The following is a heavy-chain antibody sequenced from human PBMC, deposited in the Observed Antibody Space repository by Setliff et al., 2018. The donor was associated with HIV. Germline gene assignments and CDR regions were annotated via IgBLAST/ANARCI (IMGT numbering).Heavy chain of an antibody. CDR1: GFTFNNYA. V-gene: IGHV3-23*01. Sequence: PWGSLRLSCAASGFTFNNYAMSWVRQAPGKRLEWVSTISNSGDSTFHVDSVKGRFTISRDNSKNTVYLEMNSLRAEDTAVYYCAKGQLPYCTNGVCYAIDYWGQGTLVTVSS. J-gene: IGHJ4*02. CDR3: AKGQLPYCTNGVCYAIDY. D-gene: IGHD2-8*01. CDR2: ISNSGDST.